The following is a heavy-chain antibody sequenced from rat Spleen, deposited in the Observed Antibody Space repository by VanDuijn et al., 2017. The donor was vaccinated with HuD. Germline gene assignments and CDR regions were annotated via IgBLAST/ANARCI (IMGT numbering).Heavy chain of an antibody. J-gene: IGHJ3*01. D-gene: IGHD1-1*01. CDR2: INYDSDNT. V-gene: IGHV5-20*01. Sequence: EVQLVESDGGLVQPGRSPKLSCAASGFTFSDYYMAWVRQAPTRGLEWVASINYDSDNTHYRNSVKGRFTISRDNAKSSLYLQMNSLRSEDTATYYCTTVVQGHGFAYWGQGTLVTVSS. CDR3: TTVVQGHGFAY. CDR1: GFTFSDYY.